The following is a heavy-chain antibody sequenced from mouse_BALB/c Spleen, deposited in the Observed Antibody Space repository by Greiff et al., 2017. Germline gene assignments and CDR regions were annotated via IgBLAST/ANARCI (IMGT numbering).Heavy chain of an antibody. V-gene: IGHV3-6*02. D-gene: IGHD1-1*01. CDR3: ARDRDYDPFAY. CDR2: ISYDGST. J-gene: IGHJ3*01. CDR1: GYSITSGYI. Sequence: EVQVVESGAGLVKPSESLTLSCSATGYSITSGYIWYWIRQPPGNQLEWMGYISYDGSTYYNPTLKNRISITRDTSKNQLYLKLSTVTTEDTAAYYCARDRDYDPFAYWGQGTLVTVSA.